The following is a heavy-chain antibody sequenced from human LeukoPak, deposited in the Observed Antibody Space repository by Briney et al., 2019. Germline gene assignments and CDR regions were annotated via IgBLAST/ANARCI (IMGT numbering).Heavy chain of an antibody. J-gene: IGHJ5*02. D-gene: IGHD3-22*01. CDR3: ARGAYYYDSSGWIRLEDNWFDP. V-gene: IGHV1-46*01. CDR2: INPSGGST. Sequence: ASVKVSCKASGYTFTSYYMHWVRQAPGQGLEWMGIINPSGGSTSYAQKFQGRVTMTRDTSTGTVYMELSSLGSEDTAVYYCARGAYYYDSSGWIRLEDNWFDPWGQGTLVTVSS. CDR1: GYTFTSYY.